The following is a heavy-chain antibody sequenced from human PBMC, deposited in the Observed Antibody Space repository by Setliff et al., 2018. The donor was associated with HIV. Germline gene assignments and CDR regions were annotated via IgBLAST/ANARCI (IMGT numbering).Heavy chain of an antibody. D-gene: IGHD5-12*01. V-gene: IGHV4-61*09. CDR3: ARSTPSVGYISEH. Sequence: KPSETLSLTCSVSGGSISSGSYYWTWIRQPAGKGPEWIGHIYTNGYTNYNPSLKSRITISRDTSKNQFSLKLNSVTAADAAVYYCARSTPSVGYISEHWGQGTLVTVSS. CDR1: GGSISSGSYY. J-gene: IGHJ4*02. CDR2: IYTNGYT.